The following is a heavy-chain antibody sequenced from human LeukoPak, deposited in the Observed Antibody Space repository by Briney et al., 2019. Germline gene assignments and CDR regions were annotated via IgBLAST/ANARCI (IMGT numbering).Heavy chain of an antibody. CDR1: GGSISSSSYY. D-gene: IGHD4-23*01. Sequence: MSSETLSLTCTVSGGSISSSSYYWGWIRQAPGKGLEWIGSFEYGGSTYYNPSLKSRVTISVDTSKNHFSLRLSSVTAADTAVYFCARVKAVVTPRVFEYWGQGTLVTVSS. CDR2: FEYGGST. CDR3: ARVKAVVTPRVFEY. V-gene: IGHV4-39*07. J-gene: IGHJ4*02.